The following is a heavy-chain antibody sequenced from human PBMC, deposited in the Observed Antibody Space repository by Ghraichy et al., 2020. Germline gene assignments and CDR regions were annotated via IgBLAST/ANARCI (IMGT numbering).Heavy chain of an antibody. CDR1: GFTFSSYS. D-gene: IGHD3-9*01. J-gene: IGHJ4*02. CDR2: ISSSSYI. CDR3: AREYDILTGANDY. Sequence: GGSLRLSCAASGFTFSSYSMNWVRQAPGKGLEWVSSISSSSYIYYADSVKGRFTISRDNAKNSLYLQMNSLRAEDTAVYYCAREYDILTGANDYWGQGTLVTVSS. V-gene: IGHV3-21*01.